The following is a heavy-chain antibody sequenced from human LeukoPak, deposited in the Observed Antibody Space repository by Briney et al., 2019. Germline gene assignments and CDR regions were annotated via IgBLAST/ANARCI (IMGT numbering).Heavy chain of an antibody. J-gene: IGHJ5*02. CDR2: INLHRGAT. V-gene: IGHV1-2*02. D-gene: IGHD3-10*01. CDR1: GYTFTDFC. Sequence: ASVKVSCKASGYTFTDFCIHWVRQAPGQGREWMGWINLHRGATNYAQKFRGRVTMTRDTSISLVYMELSRLKSNDTAVYYCARDLRGSGYDPWGQGTLVTVSS. CDR3: ARDLRGSGYDP.